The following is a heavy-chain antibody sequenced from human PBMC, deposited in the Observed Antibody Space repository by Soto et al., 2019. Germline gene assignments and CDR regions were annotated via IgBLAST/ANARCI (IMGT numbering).Heavy chain of an antibody. J-gene: IGHJ6*02. D-gene: IGHD4-17*01. V-gene: IGHV2-26*01. CDR2: FFSDAER. CDR3: ARMDGDYNYYGLDV. CDR1: GFSLTNGRMG. Sequence: QSGPTLVNPTETLTLTCSVSGFSLTNGRMGVSWIRQPPGKALEWLAHFFSDAERSYSTSMQSRLNMYKDSSGSQVVLTMTNMALADTATYFCARMDGDYNYYGLDVWGHGIAVTVSS.